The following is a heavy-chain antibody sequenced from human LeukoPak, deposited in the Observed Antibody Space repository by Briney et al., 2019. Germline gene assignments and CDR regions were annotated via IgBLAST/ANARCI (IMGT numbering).Heavy chain of an antibody. CDR1: GYTFTSYG. CDR3: ARDLATYYDFWSGYYGFDY. J-gene: IGHJ4*02. D-gene: IGHD3-3*01. Sequence: RWASVKVSCKASGYTFTSYGISWVRQAPGQGLKWMGWISAYNGNTNYAQKLQGRVTMTTDTSTSTAYMELRSLRSDDTAVYYCARDLATYYDFWSGYYGFDYWGQGTLVTVSS. CDR2: ISAYNGNT. V-gene: IGHV1-18*01.